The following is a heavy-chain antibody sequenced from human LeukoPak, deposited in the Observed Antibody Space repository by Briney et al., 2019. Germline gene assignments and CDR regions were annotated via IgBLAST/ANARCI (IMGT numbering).Heavy chain of an antibody. J-gene: IGHJ4*02. CDR3: AKDASVLRYFDWYFDY. Sequence: GGSLRLSCAASGFTFSSYGMHWVRQAPGKGLEWVAFIRYDGSNKYYADSVKGRFTISGDNSKNTLYLQMNSLRAEDTAVYYCAKDASVLRYFDWYFDYWGQGTLVTVSS. V-gene: IGHV3-30*02. CDR1: GFTFSSYG. D-gene: IGHD3-9*01. CDR2: IRYDGSNK.